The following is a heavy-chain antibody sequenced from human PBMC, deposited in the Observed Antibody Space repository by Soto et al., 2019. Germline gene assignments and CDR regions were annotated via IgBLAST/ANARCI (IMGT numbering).Heavy chain of an antibody. J-gene: IGHJ4*02. CDR3: ARGGLYDSSGYYYGY. Sequence: SETLSLTCTVSGGSISSYYWSWIRQPPGKGLEWIGYIYYSGSTNYNPSLKSRVTISVDTSKNQFSLKLSSVTAADTAVYYCARGGLYDSSGYYYGYWGQGTLVTVS. CDR1: GGSISSYY. D-gene: IGHD3-22*01. CDR2: IYYSGST. V-gene: IGHV4-59*01.